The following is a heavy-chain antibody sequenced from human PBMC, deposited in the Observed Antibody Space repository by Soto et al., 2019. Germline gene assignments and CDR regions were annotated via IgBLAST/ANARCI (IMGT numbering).Heavy chain of an antibody. V-gene: IGHV1-69*02. J-gene: IGHJ4*02. Sequence: QVQLVQSGAEVKKPGSSVTVSCKASGGTFSSYTISWVRQAPGQGLEWMGRIIPILGIANYAQKFQGRVTITADKSTSTAYMELSSLRSEDTAVYYCASRHLGYCSGGSCYSTSDYWGQGTLVTVSS. CDR3: ASRHLGYCSGGSCYSTSDY. CDR2: IIPILGIA. D-gene: IGHD2-15*01. CDR1: GGTFSSYT.